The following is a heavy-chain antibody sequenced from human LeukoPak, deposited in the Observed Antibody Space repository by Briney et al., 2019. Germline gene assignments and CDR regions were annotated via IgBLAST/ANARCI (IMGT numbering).Heavy chain of an antibody. J-gene: IGHJ5*02. Sequence: PSETLSLTCTVSGGSISSGGYYWSWIRQHPGKGLEWIGYIYYSGSTYYNPSLKSRATISVDTSKNQFSLKLSSVTAADTAVYYCARDWRGTDWFDPWGQGTLVTVSS. V-gene: IGHV4-31*03. CDR1: GGSISSGGYY. D-gene: IGHD2-8*02. CDR3: ARDWRGTDWFDP. CDR2: IYYSGST.